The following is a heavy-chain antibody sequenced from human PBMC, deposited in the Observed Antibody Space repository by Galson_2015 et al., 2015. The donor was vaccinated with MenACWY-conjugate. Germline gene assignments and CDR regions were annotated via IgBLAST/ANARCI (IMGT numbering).Heavy chain of an antibody. CDR1: GLSLSSLAEL. V-gene: IGHV2-5*01. CDR3: AYRTHVTSVDF. J-gene: IGHJ4*02. Sequence: PALVNPKKPLTLPCTFPGLSLSSLAELVGWVRKPPGKPAEWLAFVFWNDDKRNSPSLRGGLTITKDTPRTQVVLTMTNMDPADTSIFYCAYRTHVTSVDFWGQGTLVTVSS. D-gene: IGHD2-21*02. CDR2: VFWNDDK.